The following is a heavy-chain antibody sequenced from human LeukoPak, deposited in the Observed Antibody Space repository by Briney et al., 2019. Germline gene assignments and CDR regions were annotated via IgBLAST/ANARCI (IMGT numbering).Heavy chain of an antibody. D-gene: IGHD6-13*01. Sequence: PSETLSLTCTVSGGSISSSSYYWGWIRQPPGKGLEWIGSIYYSGSTYYNPSLKSRVTISVDTSKNQFSLKLSSVTAADTAVYYCALGSSWYASGQGWFDPWGQGTLVTVSS. CDR3: ALGSSWYASGQGWFDP. V-gene: IGHV4-39*07. J-gene: IGHJ5*02. CDR1: GGSISSSSYY. CDR2: IYYSGST.